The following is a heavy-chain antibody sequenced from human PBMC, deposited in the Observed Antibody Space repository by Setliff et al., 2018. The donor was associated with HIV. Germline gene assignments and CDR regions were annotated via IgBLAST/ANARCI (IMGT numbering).Heavy chain of an antibody. V-gene: IGHV4-4*09. CDR1: GVSISGHF. Sequence: SETLSLTCFVSGVSISGHFWGWIRQPPGKGLEWIGYIYTSGTTEYNPSLDSRVTISVDTSRDQFSLNLRSVTAADTALYFCARLIHTGHLYFDYWGRGMLVTVSS. D-gene: IGHD2-8*02. CDR2: IYTSGTT. CDR3: ARLIHTGHLYFDY. J-gene: IGHJ4*02.